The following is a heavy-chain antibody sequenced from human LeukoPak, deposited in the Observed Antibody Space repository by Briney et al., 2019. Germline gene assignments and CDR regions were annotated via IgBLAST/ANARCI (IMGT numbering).Heavy chain of an antibody. CDR2: ISSSSSTI. D-gene: IGHD6-6*01. V-gene: IGHV3-48*01. CDR3: ATVGRSTRPGH. CDR1: GFTFSSYA. J-gene: IGHJ4*02. Sequence: PGRSLRLSCAASGFTFSSYAMHWVRQAPGKGLEWVSYISSSSSTIYYADSVKGRFTISRDNAKNSLYLQMNSLRAEDTAVYYCATVGRSTRPGHWGQGTLVTVSS.